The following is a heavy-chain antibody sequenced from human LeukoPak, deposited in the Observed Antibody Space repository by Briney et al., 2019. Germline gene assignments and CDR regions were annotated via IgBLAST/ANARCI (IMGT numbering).Heavy chain of an antibody. J-gene: IGHJ4*02. CDR1: GGTFSSYA. Sequence: SVKVPCKASGGTFSSYAISWVRQAPGQGLEWMGRIIPILGIANYAQKFQGRVTITADKSTSTAYMELSSLRSEDTAVYYCASRMATIKAYYFDYWGQGTLVTVSS. CDR3: ASRMATIKAYYFDY. V-gene: IGHV1-69*04. D-gene: IGHD5-24*01. CDR2: IIPILGIA.